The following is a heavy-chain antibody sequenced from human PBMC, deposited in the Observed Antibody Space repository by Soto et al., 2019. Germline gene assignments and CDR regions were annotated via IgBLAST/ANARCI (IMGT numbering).Heavy chain of an antibody. Sequence: EGQLVESGGDLVQPGGSLRLSCAASGFTFSSYEMNWVRQALGKGLEWISYISGSGTAMYYADSVKGRFTISRDNAKNSVYLQMNSLRAEDTAVYYCATQGAYWGQGIPVTVSS. V-gene: IGHV3-48*03. J-gene: IGHJ4*02. CDR3: ATQGAY. CDR2: ISGSGTAM. CDR1: GFTFSSYE.